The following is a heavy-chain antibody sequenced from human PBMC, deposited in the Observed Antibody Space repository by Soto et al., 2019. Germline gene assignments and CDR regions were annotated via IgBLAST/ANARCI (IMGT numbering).Heavy chain of an antibody. CDR2: INPSGGST. V-gene: IGHV1-46*01. D-gene: IGHD3-3*01. Sequence: GASVKVSCKASGYTFISYYMYWVRQAPGQGLEWMGIINPSGGSTTYAQKFQGRVTMTRDTSTSTVYMELSNVRSEDTAVYYCARGRFDHHYGMDVWGQGTTVTVSS. CDR3: ARGRFDHHYGMDV. CDR1: GYTFISYY. J-gene: IGHJ6*02.